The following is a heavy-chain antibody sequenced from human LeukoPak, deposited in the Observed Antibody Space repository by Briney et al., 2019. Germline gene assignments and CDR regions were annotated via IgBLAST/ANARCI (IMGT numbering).Heavy chain of an antibody. V-gene: IGHV5-10-1*01. Sequence: HGESLKISCKGSGYSFTTYWISLVRQMPGKGLEWMGRIDPSDSYTDYSPSFQGHVSISVDKSISTAYLQWSSLKASDTAMYYCARRGRYSGSYYSLGYWGQGTLVTVSS. CDR3: ARRGRYSGSYYSLGY. J-gene: IGHJ4*02. CDR2: IDPSDSYT. D-gene: IGHD1-26*01. CDR1: GYSFTTYW.